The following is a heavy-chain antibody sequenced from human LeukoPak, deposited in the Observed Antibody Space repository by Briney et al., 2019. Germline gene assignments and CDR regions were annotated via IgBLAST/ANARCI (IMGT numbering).Heavy chain of an antibody. D-gene: IGHD3-10*01. CDR3: ARGRYYGSGNDFRFDP. Sequence: SETLSLTCTVSGGSISSYYWSWIRQPPGKGLEWIGYIYYSGSTNYKPSLKSRVTISVDTSKSQFSLKLTSVTAADTAVYYCARGRYYGSGNDFRFDPWGQGTLVTVSS. CDR2: IYYSGST. V-gene: IGHV4-59*01. J-gene: IGHJ5*02. CDR1: GGSISSYY.